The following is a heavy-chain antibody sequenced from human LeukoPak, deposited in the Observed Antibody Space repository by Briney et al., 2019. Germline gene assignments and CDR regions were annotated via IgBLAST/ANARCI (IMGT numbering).Heavy chain of an antibody. D-gene: IGHD3-3*01. V-gene: IGHV4-61*08. J-gene: IGHJ6*02. CDR1: GGSISSGGYS. CDR3: ARDRYDDPYYYYGLDV. Sequence: SQTLSLTCAVSGGSISSGGYSWSWIRQPPGKGLEWIGYIYYSGSTNYNPSLKSRVTISVDTSKNQFSLSLSAVTAADTAVYYCARDRYDDPYYYYGLDVWGQGTTVTVSS. CDR2: IYYSGST.